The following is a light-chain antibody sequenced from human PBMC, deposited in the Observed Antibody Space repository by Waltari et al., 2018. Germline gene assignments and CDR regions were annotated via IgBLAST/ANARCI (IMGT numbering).Light chain of an antibody. Sequence: EILMTQSPTTLSVSIGERATLSCRASQSVSSNLAWYQQKPGQPPRLLIYGASTRATGIPARFSGSGSGTEFTLTISSLQSEDFAIYSCQQYYKWPLVTFGGGTRVEIK. V-gene: IGKV3-15*01. J-gene: IGKJ4*01. CDR2: GAS. CDR1: QSVSSN. CDR3: QQYYKWPLVT.